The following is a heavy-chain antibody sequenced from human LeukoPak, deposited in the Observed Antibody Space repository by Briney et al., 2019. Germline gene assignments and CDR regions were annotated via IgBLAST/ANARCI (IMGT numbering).Heavy chain of an antibody. J-gene: IGHJ4*02. V-gene: IGHV3-13*01. CDR1: GFTFSNYD. CDR3: ARGLMEYCNHTSCPFDY. D-gene: IGHD2-2*01. Sequence: PGGSLRLSCAAFGFTFSNYDMHWVRQATGKGLEWVSAIGTAADTFYPGSVKGRFTISRENDKNSVYLHMNSLRAEDTAVYYCARGLMEYCNHTSCPFDYWGQGILVTVSS. CDR2: IGTAADT.